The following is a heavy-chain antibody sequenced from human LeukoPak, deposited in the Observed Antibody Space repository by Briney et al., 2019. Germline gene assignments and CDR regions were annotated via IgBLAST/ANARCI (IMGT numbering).Heavy chain of an antibody. CDR1: GFTFSSYS. CDR2: ISASGTLT. Sequence: GGSLRLSCAASGFTFSSYSMNWVRQAPGKGLEWISYISASGTLTHYADSVEGRFTISRDNAKNSLYLQMNSLRAEDTAVYYCARDYMAGATFQIQGPVDYWGQGTLVTVSS. CDR3: ARDYMAGATFQIQGPVDY. V-gene: IGHV3-48*04. J-gene: IGHJ4*02. D-gene: IGHD1-26*01.